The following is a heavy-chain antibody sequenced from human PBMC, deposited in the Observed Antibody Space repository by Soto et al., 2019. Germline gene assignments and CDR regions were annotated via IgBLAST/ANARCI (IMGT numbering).Heavy chain of an antibody. D-gene: IGHD6-13*01. CDR2: ISAYNGNT. Sequence: QVQLVQSGAEVKKPGASVKVSCKASGYTFTSYGISWVRQAPGQVLEWMGWISAYNGNTNYAQKLQGRVTMTKDTYKTTAHMKLRSLRYDDKAVYYCARVRRQKLATCWGQGTLVTVSS. CDR1: GYTFTSYG. J-gene: IGHJ4*02. CDR3: ARVRRQKLATC. V-gene: IGHV1-18*01.